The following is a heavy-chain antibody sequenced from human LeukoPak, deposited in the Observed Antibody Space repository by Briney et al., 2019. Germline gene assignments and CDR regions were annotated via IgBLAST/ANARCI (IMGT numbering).Heavy chain of an antibody. Sequence: GWSLRVACSASGFTLSSYWMHWVRQAPGKVLVWVSRINSDGSSTSYADSVKGRFTISRDNAKNTLYLQMNSLRAEDTAVYYCARVGEHSSSNYWGQGTLVTVSS. D-gene: IGHD6-6*01. CDR1: GFTLSSYW. CDR2: INSDGSST. V-gene: IGHV3-74*01. J-gene: IGHJ4*02. CDR3: ARVGEHSSSNY.